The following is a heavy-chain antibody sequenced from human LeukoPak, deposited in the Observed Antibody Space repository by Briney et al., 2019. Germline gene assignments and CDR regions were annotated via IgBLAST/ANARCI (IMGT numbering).Heavy chain of an antibody. J-gene: IGHJ4*02. D-gene: IGHD2-21*01. Sequence: GGSLRLSCVACGLPFSSYWMTWGREAPGKGVEWGANIKQDGSKKSYVDSVNARFPISPDNANNSLYLHMNRLRAEDTAIYYCTRVRYLDEVISYWRQGTLVPLSS. CDR2: IKQDGSKK. CDR1: GLPFSSYW. V-gene: IGHV3-7*04. CDR3: TRVRYLDEVISY.